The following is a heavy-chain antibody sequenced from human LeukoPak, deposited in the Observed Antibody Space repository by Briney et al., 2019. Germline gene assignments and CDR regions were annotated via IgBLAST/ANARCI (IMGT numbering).Heavy chain of an antibody. J-gene: IGHJ3*02. Sequence: GGSLRLSCAASGFSFSNYWMSWVRQAPGQGLEWLSSISDTGTYMYYGDSVKGRFTISRDNAKDSVFLHMNSLRVEDTAVYHCARSSGTYGGAGAFDIWGQGTRVTVSS. CDR1: GFSFSNYW. V-gene: IGHV3-21*01. CDR2: ISDTGTYM. D-gene: IGHD3-22*01. CDR3: ARSSGTYGGAGAFDI.